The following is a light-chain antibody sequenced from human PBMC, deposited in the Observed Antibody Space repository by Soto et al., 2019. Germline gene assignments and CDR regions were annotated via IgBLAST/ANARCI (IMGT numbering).Light chain of an antibody. CDR1: SSDVGGYNY. J-gene: IGLJ1*01. V-gene: IGLV2-14*01. CDR3: SSYTTSNTRQIV. CDR2: DVS. Sequence: QSARTQPASVSGAPGQGITISCTGTSSDVGGYNYVSWYQQHPGKAPKFMIYDVSNRPSGVSNRFSGSKSGNTASLTISGLQAEDEADYYCSSYTTSNTRQIVFGTGTKVTVL.